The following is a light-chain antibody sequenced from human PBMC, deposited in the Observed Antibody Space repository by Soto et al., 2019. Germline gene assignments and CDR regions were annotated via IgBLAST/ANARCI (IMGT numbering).Light chain of an antibody. CDR3: LQHFDYPRT. J-gene: IGKJ1*01. Sequence: AIQMTQSPSSLSASVGDRVTITCRASQGIRSDLGWYQQKPGKAPNLLLYGASRLGSGVPLRLSGSGSGTDFTLTISSLQPEDFATYYCLQHFDYPRTFGQGTKVESK. CDR1: QGIRSD. CDR2: GAS. V-gene: IGKV1-6*01.